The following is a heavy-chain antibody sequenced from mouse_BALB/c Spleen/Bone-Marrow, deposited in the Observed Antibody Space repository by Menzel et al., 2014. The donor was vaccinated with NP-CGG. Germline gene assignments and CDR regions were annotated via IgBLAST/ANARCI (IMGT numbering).Heavy chain of an antibody. J-gene: IGHJ2*01. CDR3: ARDSSGYFDY. Sequence: EVKLMESGGGLVKPGGSLRLSCAAPGFTFSYYAMSWVRQSPEKSLEWVAEISSGGSYTYYPDTVTGRFTISRDNAKNTLYLEMSSLRSEDTAMYYCARDSSGYFDYWGQGTTLTVSS. D-gene: IGHD3-1*01. V-gene: IGHV5-9-4*01. CDR1: GFTFSYYA. CDR2: ISSGGSYT.